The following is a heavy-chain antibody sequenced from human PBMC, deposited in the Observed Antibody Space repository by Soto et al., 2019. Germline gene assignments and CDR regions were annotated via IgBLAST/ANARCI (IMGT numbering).Heavy chain of an antibody. CDR3: ARVGGGYQDGRYYYHHYGMDF. Sequence: ASVKVSCKASGYTFLTYGITWVRQAPGQGLEWMGWISPYNSNTNYAQNLQGRFTMTTDTSTTTAYMELRSLSSDDTAVYYCARVGGGYQDGRYYYHHYGMDFWGQGTTVTVSS. J-gene: IGHJ6*02. V-gene: IGHV1-18*01. CDR2: ISPYNSNT. CDR1: GYTFLTYG. D-gene: IGHD3-16*01.